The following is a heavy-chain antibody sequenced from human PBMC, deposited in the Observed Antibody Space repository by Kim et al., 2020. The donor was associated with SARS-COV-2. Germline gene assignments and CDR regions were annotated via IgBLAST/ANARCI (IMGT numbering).Heavy chain of an antibody. Sequence: SETLSLTCAVYGGSFSGYYWSWIRQPPGKGLEWIGEINHSGSTNYNPSLKSRVTISVDTSKNQFPLKLSSVTAADTAVHYCSRSPTGIDGPRDAFDIWG. CDR1: GGSFSGYY. CDR3: SRSPTGIDGPRDAFDI. J-gene: IGHJ3*02. V-gene: IGHV4-34*01. CDR2: INHSGST.